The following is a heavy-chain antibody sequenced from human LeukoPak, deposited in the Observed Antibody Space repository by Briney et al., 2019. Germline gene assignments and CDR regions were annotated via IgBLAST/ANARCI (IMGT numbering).Heavy chain of an antibody. CDR3: AKVVDMVRGPIDY. Sequence: GGSLRLSCAASGFTFSDYYMSWIRQAPGKGLEWVAVISYDGSNKYYADSVKGRFTISRDNSKNTLYLQMNSLRAEDTAVYYCAKVVDMVRGPIDYWGQGTLVTVSS. D-gene: IGHD3-10*01. CDR1: GFTFSDYY. J-gene: IGHJ4*02. V-gene: IGHV3-30*18. CDR2: ISYDGSNK.